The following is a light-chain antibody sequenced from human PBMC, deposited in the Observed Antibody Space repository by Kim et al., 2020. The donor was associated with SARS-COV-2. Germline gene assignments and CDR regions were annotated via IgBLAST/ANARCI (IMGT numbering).Light chain of an antibody. Sequence: GQRVTMSCSGSSSNIGNNDVNWYQQLPGTAPKSLIYDNIRRPSGVPDGFSGAKYGTSASLPISGLQAEDEADYYCAARDDSLDIWVFGGGTQLTVL. V-gene: IGLV1-44*01. J-gene: IGLJ3*02. CDR3: AARDDSLDIWV. CDR2: DNI. CDR1: SSNIGNND.